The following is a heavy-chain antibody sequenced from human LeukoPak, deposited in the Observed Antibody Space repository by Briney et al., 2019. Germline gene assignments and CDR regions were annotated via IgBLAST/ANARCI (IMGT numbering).Heavy chain of an antibody. V-gene: IGHV4-39*01. CDR2: IYYSGST. CDR3: ARLDYDSSGYYSCFDY. J-gene: IGHJ4*02. CDR1: GGSISSSSYY. D-gene: IGHD3-22*01. Sequence: PSETLSLTCTVSGGSISSSSYYWGWIRQPPGKGLEWIGSIYYSGSTYYNPSLKSRVTISVDTSKNQFSLKLSSVTAADTDVYYCARLDYDSSGYYSCFDYWGQGTLVTVSS.